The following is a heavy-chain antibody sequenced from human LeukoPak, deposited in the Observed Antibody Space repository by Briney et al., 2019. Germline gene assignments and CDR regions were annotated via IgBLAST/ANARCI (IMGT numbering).Heavy chain of an antibody. CDR2: ISSSSSYI. Sequence: GGSLRLSCAASGFTLSTYSLNGVRPAPGRGLEWVSSISSSSSYIYYADSVKGRFTISRDNAKNSLYLQMNSLRAEDTAVYYCARSPDYGVWGQGTLVTVSS. J-gene: IGHJ4*02. D-gene: IGHD4-17*01. V-gene: IGHV3-21*01. CDR3: ARSPDYGV. CDR1: GFTLSTYS.